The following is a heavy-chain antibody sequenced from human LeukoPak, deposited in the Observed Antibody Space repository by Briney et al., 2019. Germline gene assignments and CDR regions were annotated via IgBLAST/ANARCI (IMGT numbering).Heavy chain of an antibody. D-gene: IGHD3-16*01. CDR1: GFTFDDYA. CDR2: ISWNSGNI. V-gene: IGHV3-9*01. CDR3: AKGEFDYYYYGMDV. Sequence: GGSLRLSCVASGFTFDDYAMHWVRQAPGKGLEWVSGISWNSGNIGYADSVKGRFTISRDNAKNSLYLQMNSLRAEDTALYYCAKGEFDYYYYGMDVWGQGTTVTVSS. J-gene: IGHJ6*02.